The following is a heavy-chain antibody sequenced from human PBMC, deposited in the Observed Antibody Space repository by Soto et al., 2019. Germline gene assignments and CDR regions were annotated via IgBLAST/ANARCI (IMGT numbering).Heavy chain of an antibody. V-gene: IGHV3-23*01. CDR1: GFNFSNYI. Sequence: EVQLLESGGGLVQPGGSVRLSCSASGFNFSNYIMNWVRQAPGKGLEWVSVIGSSGSGTYYAESVQGRFTITRDNSKNLVYLYMRSLRGDDTALCYCAKGTGDPTYYSGMDVWGQGTTVTVSS. D-gene: IGHD3-10*01. CDR2: IGSSGSGT. J-gene: IGHJ6*02. CDR3: AKGTGDPTYYSGMDV.